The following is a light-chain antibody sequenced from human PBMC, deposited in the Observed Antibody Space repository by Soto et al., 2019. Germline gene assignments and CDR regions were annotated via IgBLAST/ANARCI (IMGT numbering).Light chain of an antibody. CDR2: RAS. CDR3: QQYHTYYLT. Sequence: DVQMTQSPSTVSAFIGDRVTITGRARQSIGDSLAWYQHKPGKGPKVLIYRASSLKRGVPSRFSGSGAGTDFTLTISGLQPDDFGTYYCQQYHTYYLTFGQGTRVEIK. CDR1: QSIGDS. V-gene: IGKV1-5*03. J-gene: IGKJ1*01.